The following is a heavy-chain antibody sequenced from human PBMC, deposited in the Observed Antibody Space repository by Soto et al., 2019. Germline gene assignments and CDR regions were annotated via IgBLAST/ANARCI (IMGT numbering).Heavy chain of an antibody. Sequence: GASVKVSCKASGYTFTSYAMHWVRQAPGQRLEWMGWIDAGNGNTKYSQKFQGRVTITRDTSANTAYMELSGLRSEGTAVYYCARGGAGYYFDYWGQGTLVTVSS. D-gene: IGHD2-15*01. J-gene: IGHJ4*02. CDR1: GYTFTSYA. CDR3: ARGGAGYYFDY. CDR2: IDAGNGNT. V-gene: IGHV1-3*01.